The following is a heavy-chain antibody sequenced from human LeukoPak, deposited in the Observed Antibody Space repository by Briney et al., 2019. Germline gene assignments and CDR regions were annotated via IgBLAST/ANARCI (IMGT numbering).Heavy chain of an antibody. CDR1: GGTFISYA. Sequence: SVKFSCKASGGTFISYAVSWVRRAPGQGLGWRGGIIPLFRASIYAQKFQGRVTITADESTSTAYMELSSLRSEDTAVYYCARSGASVLRFLEWLPGSEDYWGQGTLVTVSS. J-gene: IGHJ4*02. CDR2: IIPLFRAS. V-gene: IGHV1-69*13. D-gene: IGHD3-3*01. CDR3: ARSGASVLRFLEWLPGSEDY.